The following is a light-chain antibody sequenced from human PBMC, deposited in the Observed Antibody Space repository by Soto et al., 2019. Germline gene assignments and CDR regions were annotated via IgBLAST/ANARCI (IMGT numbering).Light chain of an antibody. V-gene: IGKV1-39*01. CDR2: GAS. CDR1: QDIANY. CDR3: QKSYTTSIN. J-gene: IGKJ5*01. Sequence: DIQMTQAPSSLSASVGDRVKITFQASQDIANYLNWYQQKPGKAPKLLIYGASTLQGGVPSRFSGSGSGTDFTLTISSLQPEDFATYYCQKSYTTSINCGKGQQREI.